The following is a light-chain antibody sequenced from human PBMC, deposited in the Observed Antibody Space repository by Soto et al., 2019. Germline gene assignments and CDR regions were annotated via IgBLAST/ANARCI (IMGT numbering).Light chain of an antibody. Sequence: QSVLTQPPSASGTPGQRVTISCSGSSSDIGSSYVYWYHQFPGTAPKLLIYRNDQRHSGVPDRFSASKSGTSASLAINGLRSEDEADYYCAAWHGSLSGWVFGGGTKLTVL. CDR1: SSDIGSSY. CDR2: RND. J-gene: IGLJ3*02. V-gene: IGLV1-47*01. CDR3: AAWHGSLSGWV.